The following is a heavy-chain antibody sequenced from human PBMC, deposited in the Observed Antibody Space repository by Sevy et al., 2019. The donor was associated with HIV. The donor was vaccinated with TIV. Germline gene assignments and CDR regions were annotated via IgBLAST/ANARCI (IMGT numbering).Heavy chain of an antibody. CDR2: IIPIFGTA. D-gene: IGHD3-10*01. V-gene: IGHV1-69*13. CDR1: GGTFSSYA. J-gene: IGHJ4*02. CDR3: ARGKFQGVIVY. Sequence: ASVKVSCKASGGTFSSYAISWVRQAPGQGLEWMGGIIPIFGTANYAQKFQGIVTITADESTSTAYMELSSLRSEDTAVYYWARGKFQGVIVYWGQGTLVTVSS.